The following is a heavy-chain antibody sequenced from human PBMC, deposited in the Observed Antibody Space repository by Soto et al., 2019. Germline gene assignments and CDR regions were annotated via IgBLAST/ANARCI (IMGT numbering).Heavy chain of an antibody. J-gene: IGHJ4*02. Sequence: GGSLRLFCITSGFTFGDYAMIWFRQAPGKGLEWVSFITSKRYGGKTEYAASVKGRFTISRDDSKSVAYLQMNSLRTDDTAVYYCSRLPPNNWGAPLDYWGQGTLVTVSS. CDR1: GFTFGDYA. CDR3: SRLPPNNWGAPLDY. CDR2: ITSKRYGGKT. V-gene: IGHV3-49*03. D-gene: IGHD1-26*01.